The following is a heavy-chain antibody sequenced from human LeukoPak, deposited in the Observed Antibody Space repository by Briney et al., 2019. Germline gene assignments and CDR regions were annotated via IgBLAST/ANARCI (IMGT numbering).Heavy chain of an antibody. Sequence: GGSLRLSCAASGFTFNNAWMSWVRQAPGKGLEWVSTFSGSGGSTHYADSVKGRFTISRDNSKNTLYLQMNSLRAEDTAVYYCAKSGLNRFDYWGQGTLVTVSS. CDR2: FSGSGGST. D-gene: IGHD2-15*01. J-gene: IGHJ4*02. V-gene: IGHV3-23*01. CDR3: AKSGLNRFDY. CDR1: GFTFNNAW.